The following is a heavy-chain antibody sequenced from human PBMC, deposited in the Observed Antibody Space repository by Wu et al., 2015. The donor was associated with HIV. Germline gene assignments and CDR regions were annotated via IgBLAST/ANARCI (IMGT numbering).Heavy chain of an antibody. D-gene: IGHD3-10*01. Sequence: QVQLQQWGAGLLKPSETLSLTCAVYGGSFSGYYWSWIRQPPGKGLEWIGEINHSGSTNYNPSLKSRVTISVDTSKNQFSLKLSSVTAADTAVYYCARGSLFTVLGLHSGSVGAFDIWGQGTMVTVSS. CDR2: INHSGST. V-gene: IGHV4-34*01. CDR1: GGSFSGYY. CDR3: ARGSLFTVLGLHSGSVGAFDI. J-gene: IGHJ3*02.